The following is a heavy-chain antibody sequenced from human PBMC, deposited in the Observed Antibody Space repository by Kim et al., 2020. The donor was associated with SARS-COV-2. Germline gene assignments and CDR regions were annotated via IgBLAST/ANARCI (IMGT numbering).Heavy chain of an antibody. CDR1: GYSFTSYW. J-gene: IGHJ4*02. D-gene: IGHD1-26*01. CDR3: ARDVVRSGSYERGDY. V-gene: IGHV5-10-1*01. CDR2: IDPSDSYT. Sequence: GESLKISCKGSGYSFTSYWISWVRQMPGKGLEWMGRIDPSDSYTNYSPSFQGHVTISADKSISTAYLQWSSLKASDTAMYYCARDVVRSGSYERGDYWGQGTLVTVSS.